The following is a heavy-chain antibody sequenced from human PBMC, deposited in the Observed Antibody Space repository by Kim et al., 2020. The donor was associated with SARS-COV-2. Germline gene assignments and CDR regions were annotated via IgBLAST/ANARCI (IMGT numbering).Heavy chain of an antibody. CDR1: GGSFSGYY. CDR3: ARGAYYDILTGHDYYYYYGMDA. CDR2: INHSGST. Sequence: SETLSLTCAVYGGSFSGYYWSWIRQPPGKGLEWIGEINHSGSTNYNPSLKSRVTISVDTSKNQFSLKLSPVTAADTAVYYCARGAYYDILTGHDYYYYYGMDAWGQGTTVTVS. V-gene: IGHV4-34*01. D-gene: IGHD3-9*01. J-gene: IGHJ6*02.